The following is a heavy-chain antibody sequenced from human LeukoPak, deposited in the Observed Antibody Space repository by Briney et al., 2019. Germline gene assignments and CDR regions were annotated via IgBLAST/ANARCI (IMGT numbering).Heavy chain of an antibody. CDR1: GFTFSSYA. CDR3: AKSRDSSGYYFGLYY. D-gene: IGHD3-22*01. V-gene: IGHV3-23*01. CDR2: ISGSGGST. J-gene: IGHJ4*02. Sequence: PGGSLRLSCAASGFTFSSYAMSWVRQAPGKGLERVSAISGSGGSTYYADSVKGRFTISRDNSKNTLYLQMNSLRAEDTAVYYCAKSRDSSGYYFGLYYWGQGTLVTVSS.